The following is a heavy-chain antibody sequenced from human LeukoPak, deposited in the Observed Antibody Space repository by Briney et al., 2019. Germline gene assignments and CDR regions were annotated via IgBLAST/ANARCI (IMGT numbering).Heavy chain of an antibody. CDR2: IYTSGST. D-gene: IGHD6-13*01. V-gene: IGHV4-4*07. CDR3: ARWYSSSWYVWFDP. Sequence: PSETLSLTCTVPGGSISSYYWSWIRQPAGKGLEWIGRIYTSGSTNYNPSLKSRVTMSVDTSKNQFSLKLSSVTAADTAVYYCARWYSSSWYVWFDPWGQGTLVTVSS. CDR1: GGSISSYY. J-gene: IGHJ5*02.